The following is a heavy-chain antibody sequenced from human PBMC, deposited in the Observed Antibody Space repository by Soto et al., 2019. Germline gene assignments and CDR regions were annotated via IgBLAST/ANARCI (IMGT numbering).Heavy chain of an antibody. CDR1: GGSISSTSVS. CDR3: ATHPDYYDSSGHHLYWYFAL. J-gene: IGHJ2*01. Sequence: QVQLQGSGPGLVKPSETLSLTCTVSGGSISSTSVSWAWIRQPPGKGLEWIGSIYYSGTTYYNPSLLSRVTISVDTSKTQFSLQLISVPAAHSAVYYCATHPDYYDSSGHHLYWYFALWGRGTLVTVSS. CDR2: IYYSGTT. D-gene: IGHD3-22*01. V-gene: IGHV4-39*01.